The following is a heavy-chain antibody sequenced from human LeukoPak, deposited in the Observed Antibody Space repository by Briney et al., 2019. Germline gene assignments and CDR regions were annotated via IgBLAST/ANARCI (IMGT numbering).Heavy chain of an antibody. J-gene: IGHJ4*02. V-gene: IGHV3-64*01. CDR1: GFTFSSYA. CDR2: ISSNGGST. CDR3: ARDSGYYFDY. D-gene: IGHD6-25*01. Sequence: GGSLRLSCAASGFTFSSYAMHWVRQAPGKGLEYVSAISSNGGSTYYANSVKGRFTISRGNSKNTLYLQMGSLRAEDMAVYYCARDSGYYFDYWGQGTLVTVSS.